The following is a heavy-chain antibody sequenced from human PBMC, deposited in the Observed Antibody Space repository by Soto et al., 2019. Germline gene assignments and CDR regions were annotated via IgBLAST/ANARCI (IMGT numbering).Heavy chain of an antibody. Sequence: ASVKVSCKASGYTFTTYDISWVRQAPGQGLEWKGRISTYNGNTNYPQSLQGRLTLTTDTSTTTAYLDLRSLRSDDTAVYYCSRDPFHVLMVNAPNLYGMDVWGQGTTVTVSS. J-gene: IGHJ6*02. D-gene: IGHD2-8*01. CDR1: GYTFTTYD. V-gene: IGHV1-18*01. CDR2: ISTYNGNT. CDR3: SRDPFHVLMVNAPNLYGMDV.